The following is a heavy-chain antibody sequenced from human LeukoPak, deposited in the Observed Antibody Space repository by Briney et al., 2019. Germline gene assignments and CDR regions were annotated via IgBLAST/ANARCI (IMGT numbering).Heavy chain of an antibody. CDR1: GGSFSGYY. D-gene: IGHD6-13*01. V-gene: IGHV4-34*01. Sequence: SETLSLTCAVYGGSFSGYYWSWIRQPPGKGLEWIGEINHSGSTNYNPSLKSRVTISADTSKNQFSLKLSSVTAADTAVYYCARGYSSSPDYWGQGTLVTVSS. CDR2: INHSGST. J-gene: IGHJ4*02. CDR3: ARGYSSSPDY.